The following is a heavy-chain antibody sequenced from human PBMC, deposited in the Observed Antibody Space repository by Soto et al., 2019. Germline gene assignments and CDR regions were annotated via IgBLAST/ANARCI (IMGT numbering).Heavy chain of an antibody. CDR3: ARFKPPRKHYYYYYGMDV. V-gene: IGHV4-59*12. CDR1: GGSISNYF. J-gene: IGHJ6*02. CDR2: IYYNGNT. Sequence: SETLSLTCTVSGGSISNYFWSWIRQPSGKGLEWIGYIYYNGNTNYNPSLRSRVTISVDTSKNQFSLKLSSVTAADTAVYYCARFKPPRKHYYYYYGMDVWGQGTTVTVSS.